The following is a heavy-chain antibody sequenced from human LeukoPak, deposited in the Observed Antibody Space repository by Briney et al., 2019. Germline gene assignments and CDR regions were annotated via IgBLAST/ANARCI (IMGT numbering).Heavy chain of an antibody. Sequence: ASVKASCKASGYTFTSYGISWVRQAPGQGLEWMGWISAYNGNTNYAQKLQGRVTMTTDTSTSTAYMELRSLRSDDTAVYYCARGPYQLLPGSAFDIWGQGTMVTVSS. CDR1: GYTFTSYG. J-gene: IGHJ3*02. CDR3: ARGPYQLLPGSAFDI. CDR2: ISAYNGNT. D-gene: IGHD2-2*01. V-gene: IGHV1-18*01.